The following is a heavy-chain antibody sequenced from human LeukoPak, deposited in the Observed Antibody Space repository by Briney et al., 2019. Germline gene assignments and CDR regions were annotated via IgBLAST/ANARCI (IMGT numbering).Heavy chain of an antibody. CDR3: ARAVYYYYYMDV. Sequence: SQTLSLTCTVSGGSISSGSYYWRWIRQPAGKGLEWIGRIYTSESTIYNPSLKGRFTISADTSKNQFSLKLTSVTAADTAVYYCARAVYYYYYMDVWGKGTTVTIS. CDR1: GGSISSGSYY. J-gene: IGHJ6*03. V-gene: IGHV4-61*02. CDR2: IYTSEST.